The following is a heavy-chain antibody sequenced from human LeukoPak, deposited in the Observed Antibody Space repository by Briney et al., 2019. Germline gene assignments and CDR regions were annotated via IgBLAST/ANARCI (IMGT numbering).Heavy chain of an antibody. J-gene: IGHJ3*01. CDR1: GDSMSSGGYL. V-gene: IGHV4-31*03. D-gene: IGHD2-2*01. CDR3: VRLTCSGSSCSGGGAFDV. Sequence: SETLSLTCSVSGDSMSSGGYLWTWMRQHPGKGLESIGYIFYNGGSYYSPSLQSRLTISVDTSQKQFSLKMSSVTAADTAVYYCVRLTCSGSSCSGGGAFDVWGQGTVVTVSS. CDR2: IFYNGGS.